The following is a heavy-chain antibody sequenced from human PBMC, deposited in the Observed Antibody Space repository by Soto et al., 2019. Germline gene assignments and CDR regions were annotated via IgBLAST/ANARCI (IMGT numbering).Heavy chain of an antibody. CDR3: AKVVCSGGSCRYYYGMDV. CDR1: GFTFSSYA. J-gene: IGHJ6*04. D-gene: IGHD2-15*01. CDR2: ISGSGGST. Sequence: GVSLRLSCAASGFTFSSYAMSWVRQAPGKGLEWVSAISGSGGSTYYADSVKGRFTISRDNSKNTLYLQMNSLRAEDTAVYYCAKVVCSGGSCRYYYGMDVWGEGTTVTVSS. V-gene: IGHV3-23*01.